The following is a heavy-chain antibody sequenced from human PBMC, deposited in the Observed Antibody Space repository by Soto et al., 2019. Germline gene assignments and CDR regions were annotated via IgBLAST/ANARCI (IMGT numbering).Heavy chain of an antibody. D-gene: IGHD6-13*01. CDR3: VTSAGYSSSWYTVFDP. V-gene: IGHV1-69*02. CDR2: IIPILGIA. J-gene: IGHJ5*02. Sequence: QVQLVQSGAEVKKPGSSVKVSCKASGGTFSSYTISWVRQAPGQGLEWMGRIIPILGIANYAQKFQGRVTITADKSTSTAYMELSSLRSEDTAVYYCVTSAGYSSSWYTVFDPWGQGTLVTVSS. CDR1: GGTFSSYT.